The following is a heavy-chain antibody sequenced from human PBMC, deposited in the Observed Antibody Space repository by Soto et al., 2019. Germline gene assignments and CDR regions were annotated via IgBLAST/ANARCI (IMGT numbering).Heavy chain of an antibody. CDR1: VYTFTGDY. D-gene: IGHD6-25*01. J-gene: IGHJ5*02. V-gene: IGHV1-2*02. Sequence: ASVXGSLKCSVYTFTGDYMHCCRQAPGQGLDCIGWINPNSGGTNYAQKFQGRVTMNRDTSISTAYMELRRMRSDETAVYYCARLVLDKLTLGTAAHLDPWGQRTLV. CDR2: INPNSGGT. CDR3: ARLVLDKLTLGTAAHLDP.